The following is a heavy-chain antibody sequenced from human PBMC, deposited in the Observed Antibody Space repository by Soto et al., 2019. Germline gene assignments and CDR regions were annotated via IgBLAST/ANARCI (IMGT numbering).Heavy chain of an antibody. CDR2: ISGSDGRT. Sequence: PGGSLRVSCAASGFTFSSYAMSWVRQAPGKGLEWVSTISGSDGRTYSTDSVKGRFTISGDNSRNTAYLQMNSLRVEDTAVYYCAKGVSQYTPLALFDYWGRGTLVTVSS. D-gene: IGHD2-15*01. CDR1: GFTFSSYA. CDR3: AKGVSQYTPLALFDY. J-gene: IGHJ4*02. V-gene: IGHV3-23*01.